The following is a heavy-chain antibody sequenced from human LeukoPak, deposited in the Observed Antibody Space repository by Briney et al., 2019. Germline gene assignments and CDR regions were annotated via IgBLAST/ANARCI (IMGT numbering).Heavy chain of an antibody. V-gene: IGHV4-39*01. CDR3: ATIVAAAARGFFDY. J-gene: IGHJ4*02. CDR2: IYYSGNT. CDR1: GGSISSSTYY. Sequence: PSETLSLTCTVSGGSISSSTYYWAWIRQPPGQGLECIGSIYYSGNTYYNPSPKSRVTMAVDTSKNQFSLKLSSVTAADTAVYYCATIVAAAARGFFDYWVQGTLVTVSS. D-gene: IGHD6-13*01.